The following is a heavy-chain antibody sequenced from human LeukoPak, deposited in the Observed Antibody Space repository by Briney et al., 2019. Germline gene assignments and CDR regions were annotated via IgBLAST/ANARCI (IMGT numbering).Heavy chain of an antibody. D-gene: IGHD2-2*01. J-gene: IGHJ4*02. Sequence: GGSLRLSCAASGFTFSSYEMNWVRQAPGKGLEWVSAISGSGGSTYYADSVKGRFTISRDNSKNTLYLQMNSLRAEDTAVYYCAKDSEPYHLLPYYFDYWGQGTLVTVSS. CDR3: AKDSEPYHLLPYYFDY. CDR2: ISGSGGST. V-gene: IGHV3-23*01. CDR1: GFTFSSYE.